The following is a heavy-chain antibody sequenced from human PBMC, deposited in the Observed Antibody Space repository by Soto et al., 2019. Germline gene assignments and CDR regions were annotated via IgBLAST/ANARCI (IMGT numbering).Heavy chain of an antibody. D-gene: IGHD3-3*01. V-gene: IGHV1-58*02. Sequence: SVKVSCKASGFTFTSSAMQWVRQARGQRLEWIGWIVVGSGNTNYAQKFQERVTITRDMSTSTAYMELSSLRSEDTAVYYCAAGTNYDFWSGSIHYAFDPWGQGTLVTVSS. CDR1: GFTFTSSA. J-gene: IGHJ5*02. CDR2: IVVGSGNT. CDR3: AAGTNYDFWSGSIHYAFDP.